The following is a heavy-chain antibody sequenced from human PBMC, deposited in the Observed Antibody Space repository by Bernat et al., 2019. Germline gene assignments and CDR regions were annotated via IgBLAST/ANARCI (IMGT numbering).Heavy chain of an antibody. CDR3: ARHSRGGTNRVGDCYYYYGMDV. J-gene: IGHJ6*02. CDR2: IYYSGST. Sequence: QLQLQESGPGLVKPSETLSLTCTVSGGSISSSSYYWGWIRQPPGKGLEWIGSIYYSGSTYYNPSLKSRVTISIDTSKTQFSLRLISVTDADTAVYYCARHSRGGTNRVGDCYYYYGMDVWGQGTTVTVSS. D-gene: IGHD1-14*01. V-gene: IGHV4-39*01. CDR1: GGSISSSSYY.